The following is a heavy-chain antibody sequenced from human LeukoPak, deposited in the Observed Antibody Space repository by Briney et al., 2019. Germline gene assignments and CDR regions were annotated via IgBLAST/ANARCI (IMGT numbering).Heavy chain of an antibody. Sequence: PSETLSLTCAVYSGSFSGYYWSWIRQAPGKGLEWIGEINHSGRTNYKPSLRSRVTISVDSSKNQFSLKLISVTAADTAMYYCARSGSLRGSFDYSGQGTLVTVSS. CDR3: ARSGSLRGSFDY. CDR2: INHSGRT. J-gene: IGHJ4*02. V-gene: IGHV4-34*01. CDR1: SGSFSGYY. D-gene: IGHD1-26*01.